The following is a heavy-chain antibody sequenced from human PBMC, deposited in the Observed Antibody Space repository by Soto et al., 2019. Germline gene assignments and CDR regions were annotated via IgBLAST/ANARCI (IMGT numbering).Heavy chain of an antibody. D-gene: IGHD6-25*01. Sequence: QVHLVQSGAEVKKPGASVKVSCKTSGYTFTAFAVHWVRQASGQRLEWMGWINVGNGDTNSSQNLKGRVTITRDTSASTVYMELSSLRSEATAVYYCVRVGGSGWTLDFWGQGTLVTVSS. CDR2: INVGNGDT. CDR3: VRVGGSGWTLDF. V-gene: IGHV1-3*01. J-gene: IGHJ4*02. CDR1: GYTFTAFA.